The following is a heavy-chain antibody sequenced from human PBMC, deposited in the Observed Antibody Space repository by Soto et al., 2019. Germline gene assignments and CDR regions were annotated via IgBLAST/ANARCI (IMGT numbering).Heavy chain of an antibody. Sequence: PGGSLRLSCAASGFTFSSYSMSWVRQAPGKGLEWVSGFRSGGDDDTTYYADSVRGRFTISRDNSKNTLFLQMNSLRAEDTAICYCAKKVNSGSGSQFFDYWGQGTLVTVSS. CDR1: GFTFSSYS. CDR3: AKKVNSGSGSQFFDY. J-gene: IGHJ4*02. V-gene: IGHV3-23*01. D-gene: IGHD3-10*01. CDR2: FRSGGDDDTT.